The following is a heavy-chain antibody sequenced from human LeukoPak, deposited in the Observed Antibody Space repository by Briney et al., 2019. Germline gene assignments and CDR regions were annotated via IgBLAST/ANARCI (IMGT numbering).Heavy chain of an antibody. CDR2: ISGSGGST. CDR1: GFTFSSYA. CDR3: AKRAYDFWSGSSYYYYYMDV. J-gene: IGHJ6*03. V-gene: IGHV3-23*01. D-gene: IGHD3-3*01. Sequence: GGSLRLSCAASGFTFSSYAMSWVRQAPGKGLEWVSAISGSGGSTYYADSVKGRFTIFRDNSKNTLYLQMNSLRAEDTAVYYCAKRAYDFWSGSSYYYYYMDVWGKGTTVTVSS.